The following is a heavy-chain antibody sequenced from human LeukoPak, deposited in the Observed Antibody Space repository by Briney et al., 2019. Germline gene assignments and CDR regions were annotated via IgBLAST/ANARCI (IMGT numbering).Heavy chain of an antibody. D-gene: IGHD3-3*01. CDR1: GFTFSSYA. Sequence: GGSLRLSCAASGFTFSSYAMHWVRQAPGKGLEWVAVISYDGSNKYYAASVKGRFTISRDNSKNTLYLQMNSLRAEDTAVYYCARAEWLHYYYMDVWGKGTTVTVSS. V-gene: IGHV3-30*04. CDR3: ARAEWLHYYYMDV. CDR2: ISYDGSNK. J-gene: IGHJ6*03.